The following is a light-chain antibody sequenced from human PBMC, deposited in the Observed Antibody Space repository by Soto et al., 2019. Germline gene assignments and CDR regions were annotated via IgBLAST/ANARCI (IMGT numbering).Light chain of an antibody. CDR3: SSFTSNRLYV. CDR2: GVR. J-gene: IGLJ1*01. V-gene: IGLV2-14*01. CDR1: HNDIGTYDY. Sequence: ALTXPPSVSGSPGQSITISCTGNHNDIGTYDYVSWYQQHPGKVPRLLIYGVRNRPPGISSRFFGSKTGLTASLTISRLQAEDEADYYCSSFTSNRLYVFGRGTKVTVL.